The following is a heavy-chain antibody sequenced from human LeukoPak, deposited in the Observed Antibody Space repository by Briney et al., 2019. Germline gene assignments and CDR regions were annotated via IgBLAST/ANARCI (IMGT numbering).Heavy chain of an antibody. V-gene: IGHV3-23*01. J-gene: IGHJ4*02. D-gene: IGHD1-26*01. CDR3: AKGKGTGSYYYFDY. Sequence: PGGSLRLSCAASGFTFSNYAMSRVRQAPGEGLEWVSAISNSGGTIHYADSVKGRFTISRDNSKITLYLQMNSLTAEDTAVYHCAKGKGTGSYYYFDYWGQGTLVIVSS. CDR2: ISNSGGTI. CDR1: GFTFSNYA.